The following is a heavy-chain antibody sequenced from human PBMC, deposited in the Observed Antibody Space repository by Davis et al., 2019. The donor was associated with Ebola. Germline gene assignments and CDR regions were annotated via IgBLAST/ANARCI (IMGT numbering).Heavy chain of an antibody. Sequence: ASVKVSCKASGYTFTGYYMHWVRQAPGQGLEWMGWINAHSGGTNYAQKFQGRVTMTRDTSISTAYMELSRLRSDDTAVYYCARGEDCTIGLCRLRYFDLWGRGTLVTVSS. CDR2: INAHSGGT. J-gene: IGHJ2*01. V-gene: IGHV1-2*02. CDR1: GYTFTGYY. CDR3: ARGEDCTIGLCRLRYFDL. D-gene: IGHD2-8*01.